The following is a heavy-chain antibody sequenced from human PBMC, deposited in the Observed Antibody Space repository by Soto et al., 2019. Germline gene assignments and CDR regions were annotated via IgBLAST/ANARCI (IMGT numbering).Heavy chain of an antibody. D-gene: IGHD2-21*02. Sequence: SETLSVTCTVTADSISSRSYYCSWVRPPPGKGLELIGSIYYSGSTYNNPSLRSRVSMSIDTSKDQFSLKLKSVTAADTALEVGARQRTSVVTQAYVDGWGQGSLVTVS. CDR2: IYYSGST. CDR1: ADSISSRSYY. CDR3: ARQRTSVVTQAYVDG. J-gene: IGHJ4*02. V-gene: IGHV4-39*01.